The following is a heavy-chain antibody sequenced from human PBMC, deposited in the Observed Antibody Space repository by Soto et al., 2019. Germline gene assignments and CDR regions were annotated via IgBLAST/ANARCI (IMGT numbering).Heavy chain of an antibody. D-gene: IGHD2-2*01. CDR1: GGSVSSGDYY. CDR2: IYYSGST. J-gene: IGHJ5*02. CDR3: ARVRQYCSGTSCYLDP. V-gene: IGHV4-61*08. Sequence: PSETLSLTCTVSGGSVSSGDYYWSWIRQPPGKGLEWIGNIYYSGSTNYNPSLKSRATISVDTSKNQFSLKLNSVTAADTAVYYCARVRQYCSGTSCYLDPWGQGTLVTVSS.